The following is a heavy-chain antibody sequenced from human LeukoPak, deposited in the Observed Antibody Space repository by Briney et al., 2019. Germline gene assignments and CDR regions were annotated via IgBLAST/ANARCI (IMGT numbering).Heavy chain of an antibody. CDR3: ARDRGIYCSSTSCPYYYYYYMDV. CDR2: IYSGGST. J-gene: IGHJ6*03. V-gene: IGHV3-53*01. Sequence: GGSLRLSCAASGFTVSSNYMSWVRQAPGKGLEWVSVIYSGGSTYYADSVKSRFTISRDNSKNTLYLQMNSLRAEDTAVYYCARDRGIYCSSTSCPYYYYYYMDVWGKGTTVTVSS. CDR1: GFTVSSNY. D-gene: IGHD2-2*01.